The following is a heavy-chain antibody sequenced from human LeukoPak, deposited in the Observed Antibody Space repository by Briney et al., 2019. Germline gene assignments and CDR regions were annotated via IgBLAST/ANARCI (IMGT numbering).Heavy chain of an antibody. D-gene: IGHD3-22*01. CDR3: ARDRFDSSGYYGFDY. CDR2: IYYSGST. J-gene: IGHJ4*02. CDR1: GFTFSDYY. V-gene: IGHV4-31*02. Sequence: LRLSCAASGFTFSDYYMSWIRQHPGKGLEWIGYIYYSGSTYYNPSLKSRVTISVDTSKNQFSLKLSSVTAADTAVYYCARDRFDSSGYYGFDYWGQGTLVTVSS.